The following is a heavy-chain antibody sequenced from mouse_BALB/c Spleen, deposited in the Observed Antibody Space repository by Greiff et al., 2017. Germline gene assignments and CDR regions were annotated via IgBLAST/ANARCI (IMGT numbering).Heavy chain of an antibody. CDR1: GFTFSSFG. J-gene: IGHJ1*01. V-gene: IGHV5-17*02. D-gene: IGHD1-1*01. CDR3: AREVVARRYFDV. CDR2: ISSGSSTI. Sequence: EVKLQQSGGGLVQPGGSRKLSCAASGFTFSSFGMHWVRQAPEKGLEWVAYISSGSSTIYYADTVKGRFTISRDNPKNTLFLQMTSLRSEDTAMYYCAREVVARRYFDVWGAGTTVTASS.